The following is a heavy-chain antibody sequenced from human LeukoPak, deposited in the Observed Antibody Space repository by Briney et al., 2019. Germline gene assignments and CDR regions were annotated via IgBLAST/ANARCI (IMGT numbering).Heavy chain of an antibody. CDR3: ARETGTTSGGDY. V-gene: IGHV4-39*07. D-gene: IGHD1-1*01. Sequence: SETLSLTCTVSGGSISSSSYYWGWIRQPPGKGLEWIGSIYYSGSTYYNPSLKSRVTISVDTSKNQFSLKLSSVTAADTAVYYCARETGTTSGGDYWGQGTLVTVSS. CDR1: GGSISSSSYY. CDR2: IYYSGST. J-gene: IGHJ4*02.